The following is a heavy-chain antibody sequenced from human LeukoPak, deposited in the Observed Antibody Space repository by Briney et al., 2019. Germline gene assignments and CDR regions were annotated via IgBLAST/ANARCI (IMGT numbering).Heavy chain of an antibody. D-gene: IGHD1-7*01. CDR1: GGTFSSYA. J-gene: IGHJ4*02. V-gene: IGHV1-69*06. Sequence: ASVKVSCTASGGTFSSYAISWVRQAPGPGLEWMGGIIPIFGTANYAQKFQGRVTITADKSTSTAYMELSSLRSEDTAVYYCARGPGTSLLYYFDYWGQGTLVTVSS. CDR2: IIPIFGTA. CDR3: ARGPGTSLLYYFDY.